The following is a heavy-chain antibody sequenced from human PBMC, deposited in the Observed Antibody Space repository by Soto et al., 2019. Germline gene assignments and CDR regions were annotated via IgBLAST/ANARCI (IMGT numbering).Heavy chain of an antibody. CDR1: GGTFSSYA. CDR2: IIPIFGTA. D-gene: IGHD6-13*01. Sequence: ASVKVSCKASGGTFSSYAISWVRQAPGQGLEWMGGIIPIFGTANYAQKFQGRVTITADESTSTAYMELSSLRSEDTAVYYCARDKTAAAQDYYYYGMDVWGQGTTVTVSS. V-gene: IGHV1-69*13. CDR3: ARDKTAAAQDYYYYGMDV. J-gene: IGHJ6*02.